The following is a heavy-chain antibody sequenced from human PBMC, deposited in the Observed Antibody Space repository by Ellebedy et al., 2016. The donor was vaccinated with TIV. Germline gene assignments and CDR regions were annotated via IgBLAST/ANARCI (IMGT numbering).Heavy chain of an antibody. V-gene: IGHV4-34*01. D-gene: IGHD5-18*01. J-gene: IGHJ4*02. CDR1: GGSFSGYY. Sequence: SETLSLTXAVYGGSFSGYYWTWIRQPPGKGLEWIGEINHSGSTNYNPSLKSRVTISVDTSKNQFSLKLRSVTAADTAVYYCARDGPHSHGPDFDSWGQGTLVTVSS. CDR2: INHSGST. CDR3: ARDGPHSHGPDFDS.